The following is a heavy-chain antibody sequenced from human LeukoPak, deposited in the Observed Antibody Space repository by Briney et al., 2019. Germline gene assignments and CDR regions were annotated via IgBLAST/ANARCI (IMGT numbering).Heavy chain of an antibody. J-gene: IGHJ4*02. CDR3: ATMTTVTMYSYYFDS. D-gene: IGHD4-11*01. V-gene: IGHV4-34*11. CDR2: ISYSGST. Sequence: PSETLSLTCAVYGGSFSGYYWSWIRQPPGKGLEWIGYISYSGSTNYNPSLKSRVTISLDTSKNQFSLSLRSVTAADTAVYSCATMTTVTMYSYYFDSWGQGTLVTVS. CDR1: GGSFSGYY.